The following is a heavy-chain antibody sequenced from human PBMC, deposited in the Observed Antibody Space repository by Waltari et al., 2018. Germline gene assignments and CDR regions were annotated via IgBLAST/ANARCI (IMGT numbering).Heavy chain of an antibody. CDR3: ARGPLLYIDY. D-gene: IGHD2-21*02. V-gene: IGHV1-2*02. J-gene: IGHJ4*02. Sequence: QVQLVQSGAEVKNPGASVKVSCKASGYTFTGYYMHWVRQAPGQGLEWMGCIKPNSGGTNYAQKSQGRVTMTRDTAISTAYMELSRLRSDDTAVYYCARGPLLYIDYWGQGTLVTVSS. CDR1: GYTFTGYY. CDR2: IKPNSGGT.